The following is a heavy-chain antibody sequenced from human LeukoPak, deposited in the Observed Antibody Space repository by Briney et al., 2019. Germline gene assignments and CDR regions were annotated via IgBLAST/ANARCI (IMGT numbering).Heavy chain of an antibody. CDR1: GFTFSSYG. Sequence: GGSLRLSCAASGFTFSSYGMHWVRQAPGKGLEWVAFIRYDGSDKYYADSVRGRFTISRDNSKNTLYLQMNSLRAEDTAVYYCAKDSGYSDYYMDVWGKGTTFIVSS. CDR2: IRYDGSDK. V-gene: IGHV3-30*02. J-gene: IGHJ6*03. D-gene: IGHD5-18*01. CDR3: AKDSGYSDYYMDV.